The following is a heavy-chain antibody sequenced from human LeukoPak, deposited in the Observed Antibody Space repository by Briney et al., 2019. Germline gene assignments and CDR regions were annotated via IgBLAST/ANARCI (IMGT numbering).Heavy chain of an antibody. V-gene: IGHV3-30-3*01. Sequence: GGSLRLSCAASGFTLSRYAMHWVRQAPGKGLDWVAVISSDGNRKDYGDAVKGRFTISRDDSENTLFLQINSLRAEDTAVYYCAKDTAYAYYYDSSGYYLPGYWGQGTLVTVSS. CDR1: GFTLSRYA. J-gene: IGHJ4*02. D-gene: IGHD3-22*01. CDR3: AKDTAYAYYYDSSGYYLPGY. CDR2: ISSDGNRK.